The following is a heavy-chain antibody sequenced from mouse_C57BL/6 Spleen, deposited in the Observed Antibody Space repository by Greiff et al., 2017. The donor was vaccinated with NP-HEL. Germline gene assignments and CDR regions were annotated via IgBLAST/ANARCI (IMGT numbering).Heavy chain of an antibody. D-gene: IGHD4-1*01. CDR2: IDPSDSYT. CDR3: ARVLGLYFDY. CDR1: GYTFTSYW. V-gene: IGHV1-69*01. J-gene: IGHJ2*01. Sequence: QVQLQQSGAELVMPGASVKLSCKASGYTFTSYWMHWVKQRPGQGLEWIGEIDPSDSYTNYNQKFKGKSTLTVDKSSSTAYMQLSSLTSEDSAVYYCARVLGLYFDYWGQGTTLTVSS.